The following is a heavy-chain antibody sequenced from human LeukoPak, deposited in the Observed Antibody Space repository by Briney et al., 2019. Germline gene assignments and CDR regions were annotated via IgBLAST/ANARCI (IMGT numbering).Heavy chain of an antibody. CDR3: ARGEMATINDAFDI. V-gene: IGHV1-69*13. Sequence: SVKVSCKASGGTFNSYAISWARQAPGQGLEWMGGIIPIFGTANYAQKFQGRVTITADESTSTAYMELSSLRSEDTAVYYCARGEMATINDAFDIWGQGTMVTVSS. CDR2: IIPIFGTA. D-gene: IGHD5-24*01. CDR1: GGTFNSYA. J-gene: IGHJ3*02.